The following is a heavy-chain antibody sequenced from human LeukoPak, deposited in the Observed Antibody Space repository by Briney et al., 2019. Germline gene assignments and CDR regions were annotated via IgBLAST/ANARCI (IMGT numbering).Heavy chain of an antibody. CDR2: VTGAGTTT. D-gene: IGHD2-2*02. CDR1: GFTFSSYA. Sequence: AGGSLRLSCAASGFTFSSYAMSWVRPAPGKGLEWVSAVTGAGTTTYYADSVRGRFTVSRDNSKNTLYLQMNSLRVEDTAVYYCAKVLVGYCSSNSCYRNFDSWGQGTLVTVSS. V-gene: IGHV3-23*01. J-gene: IGHJ5*01. CDR3: AKVLVGYCSSNSCYRNFDS.